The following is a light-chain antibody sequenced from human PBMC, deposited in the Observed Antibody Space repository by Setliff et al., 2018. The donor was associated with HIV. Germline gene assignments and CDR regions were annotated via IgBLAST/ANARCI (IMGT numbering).Light chain of an antibody. CDR1: QTIFDTSNGRNA. CDR2: WTS. V-gene: IGKV4-1*01. J-gene: IGKJ4*01. Sequence: DIVMIQSPDGLSVSLGARATIYCRSSQTIFDTSNGRNAVAWYQQKPGQAPKLIIRWTSDRQSDVPDRFIAGGSGTLFTLAITSLQPDDAATYFCQQYYTIPSFGGGTKVDIK. CDR3: QQYYTIPS.